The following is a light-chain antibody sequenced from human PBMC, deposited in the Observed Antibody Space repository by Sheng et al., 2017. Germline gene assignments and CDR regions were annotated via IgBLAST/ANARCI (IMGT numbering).Light chain of an antibody. J-gene: IGKJ1*01. CDR3: QQYDAWPRT. V-gene: IGKV3D-15*03. Sequence: EIVMTQSPATLSVSPGERATLSCRASQSVSSNLAWYHQKPGQAPRLLIYGASVRATGTPARFSGSGSGTEFTLTVSVLQSEDFAVYYCQQYDAWPRTFGQG. CDR2: GAS. CDR1: QSVSSN.